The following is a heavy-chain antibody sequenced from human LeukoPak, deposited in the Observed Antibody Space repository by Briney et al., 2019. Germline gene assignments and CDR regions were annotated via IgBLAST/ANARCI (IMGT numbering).Heavy chain of an antibody. D-gene: IGHD3-10*01. V-gene: IGHV3-15*04. CDR1: GFAFSNAW. Sequence: GGSMRLSCAASGFAFSNAWMSWVRQAPGKGLEWVGRIGSKTDGGATDYAAPVKGRFIISRDDSKNTLYLRMNSLKTEGTAVYYCSTVVWFGEFVWGQGTMVAVSS. CDR3: STVVWFGEFV. J-gene: IGHJ3*01. CDR2: IGSKTDGGAT.